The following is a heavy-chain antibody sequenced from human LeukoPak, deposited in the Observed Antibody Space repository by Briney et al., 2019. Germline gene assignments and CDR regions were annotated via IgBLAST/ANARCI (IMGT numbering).Heavy chain of an antibody. J-gene: IGHJ4*02. V-gene: IGHV3-30*03. CDR2: ISFDGSNK. D-gene: IGHD5-18*01. Sequence: GGSLRLSCAASGFTFRSYGMHWVRQAPGKGLEWVAVISFDGSNKYYADSVKGRFTISRDNSKNTMYLQMNSLGAEDTAVYYCARDGYDLHAPMVSTICDHWGQGSLVTVSS. CDR3: ARDGYDLHAPMVSTICDH. CDR1: GFTFRSYG.